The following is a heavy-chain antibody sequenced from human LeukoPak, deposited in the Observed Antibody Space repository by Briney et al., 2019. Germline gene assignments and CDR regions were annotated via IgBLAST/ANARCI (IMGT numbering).Heavy chain of an antibody. J-gene: IGHJ4*02. CDR1: GGSISTYY. D-gene: IGHD6-19*01. V-gene: IGHV4-59*01. CDR2: IYYTGST. Sequence: SETLSLTCTVSGGSISTYYLTWIRQPPGKGLEWVGNIYYTGSTNYNPSLKSRVTLSIDTSKKQFSLGLTSVTAADTAVYYCARDAAGEIDYWGQGILVTVAS. CDR3: ARDAAGEIDY.